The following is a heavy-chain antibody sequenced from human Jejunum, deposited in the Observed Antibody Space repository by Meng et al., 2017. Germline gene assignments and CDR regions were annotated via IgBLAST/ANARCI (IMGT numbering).Heavy chain of an antibody. CDR3: AREYFGSGGSFDY. CDR2: ISYDGSSK. Sequence: GGSLRLSCATSGFTFNNYALHWVRQAPGKGLEWVAVISYDGSSKFYADSVKGRFTISRDSSQGTLYLQMSSLRIEDTAMYYCAREYFGSGGSFDYWGQGTLVTVSS. V-gene: IGHV3-30*04. D-gene: IGHD3-10*01. J-gene: IGHJ4*02. CDR1: GFTFNNYA.